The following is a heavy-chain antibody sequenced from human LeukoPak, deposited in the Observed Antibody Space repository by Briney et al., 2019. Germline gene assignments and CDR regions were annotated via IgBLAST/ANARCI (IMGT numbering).Heavy chain of an antibody. Sequence: SQTLSLTCTVSGGSISSGGYYWSWIRQHPGKGLEWIGYIYYSGSTNYNPSLKSRVTISVDTSKNQFSLKLSSVTAADTAVYYCARGKRHHSEYFQHWGQGTLVTVSS. J-gene: IGHJ1*01. CDR3: ARGKRHHSEYFQH. V-gene: IGHV4-61*08. D-gene: IGHD6-25*01. CDR1: GGSISSGGYY. CDR2: IYYSGST.